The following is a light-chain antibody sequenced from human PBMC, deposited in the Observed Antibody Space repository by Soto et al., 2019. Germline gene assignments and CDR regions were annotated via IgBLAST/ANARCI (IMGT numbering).Light chain of an antibody. V-gene: IGKV1-9*01. Sequence: DIQLTQSPSFLSASVGDRVTITCRASQGISSYLAWYQQKPGKAPKLLLYAASTLQSEVPSRFRGSESGTEVTLTLSSLQPEDFATYYCQQLNSYPYTFGQGTKLEIK. J-gene: IGKJ2*01. CDR3: QQLNSYPYT. CDR1: QGISSY. CDR2: AAS.